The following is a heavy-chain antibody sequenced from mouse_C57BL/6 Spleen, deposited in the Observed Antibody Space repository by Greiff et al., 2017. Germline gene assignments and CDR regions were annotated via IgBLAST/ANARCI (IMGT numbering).Heavy chain of an antibody. CDR1: VYAFSSYW. D-gene: IGHD2-4*01. J-gene: IGHJ2*01. V-gene: IGHV1-80*01. Sequence: QVQLQQSGAELVKPGTSVKISCKASVYAFSSYWLNWVQQRPGKGLELIGQIYPGDVDTNYNGKFNGKATLTADKSSSTAYMQLSSLTSEDSAVYFCARYYDYGYFDYWGQGTTLTVSS. CDR2: IYPGDVDT. CDR3: ARYYDYGYFDY.